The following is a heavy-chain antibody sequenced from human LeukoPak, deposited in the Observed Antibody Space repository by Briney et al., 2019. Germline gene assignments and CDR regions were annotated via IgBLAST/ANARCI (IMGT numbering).Heavy chain of an antibody. D-gene: IGHD3-10*01. CDR1: GYTFTNYG. CDR2: IHPRRGDT. CDR3: ARDGDYGTGSYYRGCIDS. V-gene: IGHV1-2*02. Sequence: ASVKVSCKASGYTFTNYGISWVRQAPGQGLEWMGGIHPRRGDTNYAQKFQGRVTMTRDTSISTAYLDLSSLRSDDTAVYYCARDGDYGTGSYYRGCIDSWGQGTPVTVSP. J-gene: IGHJ4*02.